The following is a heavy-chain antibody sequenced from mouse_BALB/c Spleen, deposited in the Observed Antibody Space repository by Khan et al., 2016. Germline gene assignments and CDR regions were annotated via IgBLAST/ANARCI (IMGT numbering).Heavy chain of an antibody. D-gene: IGHD2-1*01. V-gene: IGHV5-6-5*01. CDR2: ISSGGST. J-gene: IGHJ2*01. CDR1: GFTFSSYA. CDR3: AREDYGNYGDYFDY. Sequence: EVELVESGGGSVKPGGSLKLSCAASGFTFSSYAMSWVRQTPEKRLEWVASISSGGSTYYPDSVKGRFTISRDNARNILNLQMSSLRSEDTAMYYCAREDYGNYGDYFDYWGQGTTLTVSS.